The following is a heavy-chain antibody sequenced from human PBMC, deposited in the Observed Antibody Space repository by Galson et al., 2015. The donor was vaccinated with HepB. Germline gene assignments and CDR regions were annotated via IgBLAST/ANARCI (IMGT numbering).Heavy chain of an antibody. CDR1: GFTFSSYA. Sequence: SLRLSCAASGFTFSSYAMSWVRQAPGKGLEWVSSISGSGGSTYYADSVKGRFTISRDNSKNTLYLQMNSLRAEDTAVYYCAKLLVARINAFDYWGQGTLVTVSS. CDR2: ISGSGGST. V-gene: IGHV3-23*01. CDR3: AKLLVARINAFDY. J-gene: IGHJ4*02. D-gene: IGHD5-12*01.